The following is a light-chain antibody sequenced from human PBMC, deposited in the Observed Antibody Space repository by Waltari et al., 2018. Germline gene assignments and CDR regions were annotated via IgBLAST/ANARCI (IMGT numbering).Light chain of an antibody. CDR3: SSYTSSSTGWV. J-gene: IGLJ3*02. Sequence: QSALTQPASVSGSPGQSITISCTGTSSDVGGYNYVSWYQQHPGKAPKLMIYDVSNRPSGVSNRFSGSKSGNTASLTISGLQAEYEADYYCSSYTSSSTGWVFGGGTKLTVL. CDR2: DVS. V-gene: IGLV2-14*03. CDR1: SSDVGGYNY.